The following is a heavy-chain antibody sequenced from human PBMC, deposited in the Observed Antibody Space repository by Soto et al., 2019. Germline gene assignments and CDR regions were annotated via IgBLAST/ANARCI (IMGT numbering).Heavy chain of an antibody. V-gene: IGHV5-51*01. D-gene: IGHD3-22*01. CDR1: GYSFTSYW. CDR3: ARSPSPTYYYDSSGLDY. CDR2: IYPGDSDT. Sequence: PGESLKISCKGSGYSFTSYWIGWVRQMPGKGLEWMGIIYPGDSDTRYSPSFQGQVTISADKSISTAYLQWSSLKASDTAMYYCARSPSPTYYYDSSGLDYWGQGTLVTVSS. J-gene: IGHJ4*02.